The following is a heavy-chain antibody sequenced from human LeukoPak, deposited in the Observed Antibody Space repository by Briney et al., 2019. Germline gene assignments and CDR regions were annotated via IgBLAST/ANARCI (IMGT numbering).Heavy chain of an antibody. D-gene: IGHD3-16*01. Sequence: GGSLRLSCAASGFTFSNAWMSWVRQAPGKGLEWVGRIKSKTDGGTTDYAAPVKGRFTISRDDSKNTLYLQMNSLKTEDTAVYYCTTRVYDYVWGSWGDYWGQGTLVTVSS. CDR1: GFTFSNAW. V-gene: IGHV3-15*01. J-gene: IGHJ4*02. CDR2: IKSKTDGGTT. CDR3: TTRVYDYVWGSWGDY.